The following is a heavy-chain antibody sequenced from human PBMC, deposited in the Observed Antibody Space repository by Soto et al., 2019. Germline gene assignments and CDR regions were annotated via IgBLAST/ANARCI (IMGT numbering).Heavy chain of an antibody. CDR3: ASCLNGRDDAFDI. CDR1: GFTFCIYW. D-gene: IGHD1-20*01. V-gene: IGHV3-7*01. CDR2: IKQDGSEK. J-gene: IGHJ3*02. Sequence: PGGSLRLSCAASGFTFCIYWMSWVRQAPGKGLEWVANIKQDGSEKYYVDSVKGRFTISRDNAKNSLYLQMDSLRAEDTAVYYCASCLNGRDDAFDIWGQGTMVTVSS.